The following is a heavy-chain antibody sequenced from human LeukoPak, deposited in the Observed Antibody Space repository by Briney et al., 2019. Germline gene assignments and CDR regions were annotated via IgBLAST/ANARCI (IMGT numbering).Heavy chain of an antibody. CDR2: IRYDGSNK. CDR1: GFTLSSYG. Sequence: GGSLRLSCAASGFTLSSYGMHCVRPAPGKGLEWVAFIRYDGSNKYYADSVKGRFTISRENSKNTLYLQMNSLRAEDTAVYYCAKQMRQYQLLVDYMDVWGKGTTVTISS. D-gene: IGHD2-2*01. CDR3: AKQMRQYQLLVDYMDV. J-gene: IGHJ6*03. V-gene: IGHV3-30*02.